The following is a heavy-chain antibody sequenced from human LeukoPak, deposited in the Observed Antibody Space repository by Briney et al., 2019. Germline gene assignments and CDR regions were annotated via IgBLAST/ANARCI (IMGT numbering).Heavy chain of an antibody. J-gene: IGHJ3*02. Sequence: PGGSLRLSCAVSGFNFSTYWMSWVRQAPGKGLEWVSAISGSGGSAYYADSVKGRFTISRDNSKNTLYLQMNSLRAEDTAVYYCAKDPGSSSWPNDAFDIWGQGTMVTVSS. V-gene: IGHV3-23*01. CDR3: AKDPGSSSWPNDAFDI. CDR2: ISGSGGSA. CDR1: GFNFSTYW. D-gene: IGHD6-13*01.